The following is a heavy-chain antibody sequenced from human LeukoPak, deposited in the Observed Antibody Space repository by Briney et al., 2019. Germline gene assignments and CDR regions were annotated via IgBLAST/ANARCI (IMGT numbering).Heavy chain of an antibody. V-gene: IGHV3-23*01. J-gene: IGHJ6*02. CDR2: ISGSGGST. CDR1: GFTFSSYA. Sequence: PGGSLRLSCAASGFTFSSYAMSWVRQAPGKGLEWVSAISGSGGSTYYADSVKGRFTISRDNSKNTLYLQMNSLRAEDTAVYYCAKGSSSSWTTGVAWYGMDVWGQGTTVTVSS. D-gene: IGHD6-13*01. CDR3: AKGSSSSWTTGVAWYGMDV.